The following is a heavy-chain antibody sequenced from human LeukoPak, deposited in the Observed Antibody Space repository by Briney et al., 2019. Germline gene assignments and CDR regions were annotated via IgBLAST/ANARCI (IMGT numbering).Heavy chain of an antibody. CDR2: VSYDGSKQ. D-gene: IGHD3/OR15-3a*01. CDR3: AKGEFWTGLGEFVLY. Sequence: PGRSLRLSCAASGFSFSTYGMFWVRQAPGKGLEWVGVVSYDGSKQYYADSVKGRFTISRDNSKNTLYLQMDSLRAEDTAVYYCAKGEFWTGLGEFVLYWGQGTLVTVSS. V-gene: IGHV3-33*06. J-gene: IGHJ1*01. CDR1: GFSFSTYG.